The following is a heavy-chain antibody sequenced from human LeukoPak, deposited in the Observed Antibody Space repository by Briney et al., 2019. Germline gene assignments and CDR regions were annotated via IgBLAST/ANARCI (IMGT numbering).Heavy chain of an antibody. CDR3: ARGVYCSCASCYYYGSGSYGYFDY. V-gene: IGHV4-34*01. D-gene: IGHD3-10*01. CDR2: INHSGST. CDR1: GGSFSGYY. J-gene: IGHJ4*02. Sequence: TSETLSLTCAVYGGSFSGYYWSWIRQPPGKGLDWIGEINHSGSTNYNPSLKSRVTISVETPRNQFSLKLSSVTAADTAVYYCARGVYCSCASCYYYGSGSYGYFDYWGQGTLVTVSS.